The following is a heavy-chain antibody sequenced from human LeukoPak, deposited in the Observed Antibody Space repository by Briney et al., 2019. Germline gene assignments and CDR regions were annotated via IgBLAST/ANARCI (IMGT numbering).Heavy chain of an antibody. V-gene: IGHV4-34*01. J-gene: IGHJ3*02. Sequence: PSETLSLTCAVYGGSFSGYYWSWIRQPPGKGLEWIGEINHSGSTNYNPSLKSRVTISVDTSKNQFSLKLSSVTAADTAVYYCARRIAAADSFDIWGQGRMVTVSP. CDR2: INHSGST. CDR3: ARRIAAADSFDI. D-gene: IGHD6-13*01. CDR1: GGSFSGYY.